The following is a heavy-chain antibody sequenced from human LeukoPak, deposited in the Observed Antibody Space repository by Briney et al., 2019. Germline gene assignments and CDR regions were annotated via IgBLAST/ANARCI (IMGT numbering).Heavy chain of an antibody. Sequence: SDTQSLTCTVSGRSISSYYWSWIRQPPGKGLEWIGYIYYSGSTNFKPSRKSRVTISVDTSKNQFSLKLSSVTAADTAVYYCARVVIGLHAFDIWDQGTMLTVSS. J-gene: IGHJ3*02. CDR1: GRSISSYY. CDR3: ARVVIGLHAFDI. D-gene: IGHD2-21*01. CDR2: IYYSGST. V-gene: IGHV4-59*12.